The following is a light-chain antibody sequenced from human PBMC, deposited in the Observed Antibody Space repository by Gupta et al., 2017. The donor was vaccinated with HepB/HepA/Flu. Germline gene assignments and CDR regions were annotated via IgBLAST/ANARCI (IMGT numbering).Light chain of an antibody. Sequence: QSAPTKPPSASGSPGQSVTISCTGTSSDIGAYNLVSWYQQHPGKAPKLIIYDVFQRPSGVPDRFSGSKSGNTASLTVSGLQAEDEADYYCFSYAGNDNWVFGGGTKVTVL. CDR2: DVF. J-gene: IGLJ1*01. CDR3: FSYAGNDNWV. CDR1: SSDIGAYNL. V-gene: IGLV2-8*01.